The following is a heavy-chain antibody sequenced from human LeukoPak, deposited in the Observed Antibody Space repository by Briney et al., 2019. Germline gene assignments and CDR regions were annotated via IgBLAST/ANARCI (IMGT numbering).Heavy chain of an antibody. V-gene: IGHV1-69*04. CDR3: ARGHLGSWYFDL. J-gene: IGHJ2*01. CDR2: IIPILGIA. CDR1: GGTFSSYA. Sequence: SVKVSCKASGGTFSSYAISGVRQAPGQGLEWMGRIIPILGIANYAQKFQGRVTITADKSTSTAYMELSSLRSEDTAVYYCARGHLGSWYFDLWGRGTLVTVSS.